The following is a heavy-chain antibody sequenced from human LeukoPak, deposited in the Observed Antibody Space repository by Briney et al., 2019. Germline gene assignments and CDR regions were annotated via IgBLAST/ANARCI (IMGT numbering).Heavy chain of an antibody. CDR1: GFTFSNAW. Sequence: GGSLRLSRAASGFTFSNAWMSWVRQAPGKGLEWVSYISSSSSTIYYADSVKGRFTISRDNAKNSLYLQMNSLRAEDTAVYYCARAGSSGWFLFDYWGQGTLVTVSS. CDR2: ISSSSSTI. V-gene: IGHV3-48*01. CDR3: ARAGSSGWFLFDY. D-gene: IGHD6-19*01. J-gene: IGHJ4*02.